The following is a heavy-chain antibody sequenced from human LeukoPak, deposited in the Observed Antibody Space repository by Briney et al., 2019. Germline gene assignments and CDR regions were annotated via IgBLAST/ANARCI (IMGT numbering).Heavy chain of an antibody. Sequence: GGSLRLSCAASGFTFSRYGMHWVRRAPGKGLGWVAVIWYDGSNKYYADSVKGRFTISRDNSKSTVSLQMNSLRAEDTAVYYCARPYYYGSGSYYPLDYWGQGTLVTVSS. CDR1: GFTFSRYG. CDR2: IWYDGSNK. J-gene: IGHJ4*02. CDR3: ARPYYYGSGSYYPLDY. V-gene: IGHV3-33*01. D-gene: IGHD3-10*01.